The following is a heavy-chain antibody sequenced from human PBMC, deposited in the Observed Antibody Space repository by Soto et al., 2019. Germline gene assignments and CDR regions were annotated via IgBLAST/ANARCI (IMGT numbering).Heavy chain of an antibody. V-gene: IGHV3-23*01. J-gene: IGHJ6*02. CDR1: GFTFSSYA. CDR2: LSGSGGNT. CDR3: AMLNSGSYSYHGMDV. Sequence: EVQLLESGGDLVQPGGSLRLSFAASGFTFSSYAMNWVRQAPGKGLEWVSALSGSGGNTFYADSVKGRFTISRDNSKNTLSLQMHSVRAEDTAIYYCAMLNSGSYSYHGMDVWGQGTTVTVSS. D-gene: IGHD1-26*01.